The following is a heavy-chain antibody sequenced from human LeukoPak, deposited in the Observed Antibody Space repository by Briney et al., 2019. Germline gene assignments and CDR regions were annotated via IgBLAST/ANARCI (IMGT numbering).Heavy chain of an antibody. V-gene: IGHV4-30-2*01. CDR2: IYHSGST. Sequence: PSQTLSLTCTVSGGSISSGGYYWSWIWQPPGKGLEWIGYIYHSGSTYYNPSLKSRVTISVDRSKNQFSLKLSSVTAADTAVYYCARASLWGLPFDYWGQGTLVTVSS. D-gene: IGHD1-26*01. CDR3: ARASLWGLPFDY. CDR1: GGSISSGGYY. J-gene: IGHJ4*02.